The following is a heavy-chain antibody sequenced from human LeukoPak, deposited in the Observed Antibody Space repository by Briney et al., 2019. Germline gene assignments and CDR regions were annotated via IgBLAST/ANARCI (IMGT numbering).Heavy chain of an antibody. J-gene: IGHJ4*02. CDR3: VKDGDDSGWNYFDY. D-gene: IGHD6-19*01. V-gene: IGHV3-30*18. CDR2: ISYDGRNK. CDR1: GFPFSNYG. Sequence: GGSLRLSCAASGFPFSNYGMHWVRQAPGKGLEWVAVISYDGRNKYYADSVKGRFTISRDNSQNTLSLQMNSLRAEDTVVYYCVKDGDDSGWNYFDYWGQGTLVTVSS.